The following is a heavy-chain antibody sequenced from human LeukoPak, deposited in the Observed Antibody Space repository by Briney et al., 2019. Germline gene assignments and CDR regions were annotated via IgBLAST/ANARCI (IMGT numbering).Heavy chain of an antibody. CDR2: ITPIFGTA. V-gene: IGHV1-69*06. J-gene: IGHJ4*02. D-gene: IGHD3-10*01. CDR3: ARIGAHLSMREGSGSYYRGGLVN. CDR1: GGTFSSYA. Sequence: GSSVKVSCKASGGTFSSYAISWVRQAPGQGLEWMGGITPIFGTANYAQKFQGRVTITADKSTSTAYMELSSLRSEDTAVYYCARIGAHLSMREGSGSYYRGGLVNWGQGTLVTVSS.